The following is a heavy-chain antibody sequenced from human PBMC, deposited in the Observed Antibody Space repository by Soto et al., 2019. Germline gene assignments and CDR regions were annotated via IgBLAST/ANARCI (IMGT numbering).Heavy chain of an antibody. CDR2: INHSGST. D-gene: IGHD3-3*01. CDR3: ARTDRAITIFGVVIKNWFDP. V-gene: IGHV4-34*01. Sequence: SETLSLTCAVYGGSFSGYYWSWIRQPPGKGLEWIGEINHSGSTNYNPSFKSRVTISVDTPKNQFSLKLSSVTAADTAVYYCARTDRAITIFGVVIKNWFDPWGQGTLVTVSS. J-gene: IGHJ5*02. CDR1: GGSFSGYY.